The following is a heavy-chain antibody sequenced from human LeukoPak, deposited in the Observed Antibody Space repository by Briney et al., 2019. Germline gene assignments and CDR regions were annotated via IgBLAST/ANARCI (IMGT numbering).Heavy chain of an antibody. D-gene: IGHD1-26*01. CDR3: ARVGVVGATNAFDI. Sequence: SETLSLTCTVSGGSISSYYWSWIRQPPGKGLEWIGYIYYRGSTNYNPSLKSRVTISVDTSKNQFSLKLSSVTAADTAVYYCARVGVVGATNAFDIWGQGTMVTVSS. J-gene: IGHJ3*02. V-gene: IGHV4-59*08. CDR1: GGSISSYY. CDR2: IYYRGST.